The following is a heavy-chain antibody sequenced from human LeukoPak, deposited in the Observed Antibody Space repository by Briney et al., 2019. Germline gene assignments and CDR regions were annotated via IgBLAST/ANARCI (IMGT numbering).Heavy chain of an antibody. Sequence: GGSLRLSCAASGFTVSSNYMTWVRQAPGKGLEWVSVIYGGGSTYYADSVKGRFTISRDNSKNTLYLQMNSLRAEDTAVYYCARAVYGSGSYYSDYWGQGTLVTVSS. CDR2: IYGGGST. CDR3: ARAVYGSGSYYSDY. CDR1: GFTVSSNY. D-gene: IGHD3-10*01. V-gene: IGHV3-53*01. J-gene: IGHJ4*02.